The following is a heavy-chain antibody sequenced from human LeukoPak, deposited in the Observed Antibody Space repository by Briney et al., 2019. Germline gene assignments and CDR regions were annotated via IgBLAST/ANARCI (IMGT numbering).Heavy chain of an antibody. J-gene: IGHJ4*02. V-gene: IGHV3-74*01. Sequence: PGGSLRLSCAASGFTFSSYWMHWVRQAPGKGLVWVSGINSDGSSTTYADSVKGRLTISRDNAKNTLYLQMNSPRAEDTGVYYCAREDYGSGSYDYWGQGTLVTVSS. D-gene: IGHD3-10*01. CDR2: INSDGSST. CDR3: AREDYGSGSYDY. CDR1: GFTFSSYW.